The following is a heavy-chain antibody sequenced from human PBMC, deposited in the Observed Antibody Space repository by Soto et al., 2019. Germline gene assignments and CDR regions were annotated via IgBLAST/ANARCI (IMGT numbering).Heavy chain of an antibody. Sequence: QVQLQQWGAGLLKPSETLSLTCAVYGGSFSGYYWSWIRQPPGKGLEWIGEINHSGSTNYNPSLKSRVTISVDTAKNQFSLKRSSVTAADTAVYYCARGSSRSGYYRGYHWFDPWGQGTLVTVSS. CDR2: INHSGST. D-gene: IGHD3-3*01. J-gene: IGHJ5*02. CDR1: GGSFSGYY. V-gene: IGHV4-34*01. CDR3: ARGSSRSGYYRGYHWFDP.